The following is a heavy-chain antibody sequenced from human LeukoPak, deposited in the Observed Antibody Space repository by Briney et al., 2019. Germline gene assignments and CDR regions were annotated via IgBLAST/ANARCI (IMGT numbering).Heavy chain of an antibody. D-gene: IGHD3-22*01. CDR1: GFIFSSYA. Sequence: GGSLRLSCAASGFIFSSYAMSWVRQAPGKGLEWVSTISGSGGSTYYADSVKGRFTISRDNSKNTLYLQMNSLRAEDTAVYYCAKDGGGYDTSGYYYGDYWGQGTLVTVSS. CDR3: AKDGGGYDTSGYYYGDY. CDR2: ISGSGGST. V-gene: IGHV3-23*01. J-gene: IGHJ4*02.